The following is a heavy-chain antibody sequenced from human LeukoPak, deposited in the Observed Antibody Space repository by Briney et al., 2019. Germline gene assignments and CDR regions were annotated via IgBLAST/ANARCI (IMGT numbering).Heavy chain of an antibody. J-gene: IGHJ3*02. D-gene: IGHD2-2*02. CDR2: ISYDGSNK. V-gene: IGHV3-30*18. CDR3: AKDSSIVPAAISAFDI. CDR1: GFTFSSYG. Sequence: GGSLRLSRAASGFTFSSYGMHWVRQAPGKGLEWVAVISYDGSNKYYADSVKGRFTISRDNSKNTLYLQMNSLRAEETAVYYCAKDSSIVPAAISAFDIWGQGTMVTVSS.